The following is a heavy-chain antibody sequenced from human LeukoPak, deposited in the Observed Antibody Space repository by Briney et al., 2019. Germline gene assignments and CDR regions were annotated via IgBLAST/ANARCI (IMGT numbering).Heavy chain of an antibody. CDR1: GFXFSSYW. CDR3: AKGPDYGDYVGFDY. J-gene: IGHJ4*02. D-gene: IGHD4-17*01. V-gene: IGHV3-74*01. Sequence: PGGSLRLSCAASGFXFSSYWMHWVRQAPGKGLVWVSRINSDGSSTSYADSVKGRFTISRDNAKNTLYLQMNSLRAEDTAVYYCAKGPDYGDYVGFDYWGQGTLVTVSS. CDR2: INSDGSST.